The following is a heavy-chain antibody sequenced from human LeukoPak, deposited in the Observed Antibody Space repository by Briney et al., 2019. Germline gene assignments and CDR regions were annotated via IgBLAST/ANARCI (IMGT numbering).Heavy chain of an antibody. J-gene: IGHJ4*02. CDR1: GFTCSEYY. D-gene: IGHD1-26*01. CDR3: ARSGSHDY. Sequence: KPGGPLRLSCAGSGFTCSEYYMSWIRQAPGKGLEWVSYISSSSSYTNYADSVKGRFTISTDNAKNSLYLQMNSLRADDTAVYYCARSGSHDYWGQGTLVTVSS. CDR2: ISSSSSYT. V-gene: IGHV3-11*03.